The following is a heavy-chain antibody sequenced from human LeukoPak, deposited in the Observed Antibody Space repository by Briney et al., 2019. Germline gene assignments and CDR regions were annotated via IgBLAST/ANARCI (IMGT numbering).Heavy chain of an antibody. D-gene: IGHD2-15*01. CDR2: ISGSGGST. V-gene: IGHV3-23*01. Sequence: GGSLRLSCAASGFTFSSYAMSWVRQAPGKGLEWVSAISGSGGSTYYADSVKGRFTISRDNSKNTLYLQMNSLRAEDTAVYYCAKRFVVAATTSYYYYGMDVWGQGTTVTVSS. CDR3: AKRFVVAATTSYYYYGMDV. J-gene: IGHJ6*02. CDR1: GFTFSSYA.